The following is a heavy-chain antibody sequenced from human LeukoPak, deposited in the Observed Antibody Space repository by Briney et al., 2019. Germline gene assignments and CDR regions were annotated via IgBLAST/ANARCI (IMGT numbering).Heavy chain of an antibody. Sequence: SVKVSCKASGYTFTSYGISWVRQAPGQGLEWMGGIIPIFGTANYAQKFQGRVTITTDESTSTAYMELSSLRSEDTAVYYCAKTKDTDSSGWYYAFDIWGQGTMVTVSS. CDR2: IIPIFGTA. CDR1: GYTFTSYG. D-gene: IGHD6-19*01. CDR3: AKTKDTDSSGWYYAFDI. V-gene: IGHV1-69*05. J-gene: IGHJ3*02.